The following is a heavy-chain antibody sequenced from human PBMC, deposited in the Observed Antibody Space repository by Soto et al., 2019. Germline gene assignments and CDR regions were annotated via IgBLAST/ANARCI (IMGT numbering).Heavy chain of an antibody. CDR1: GGSISSGDYY. CDR2: IYYSGST. Sequence: NPSETLSLTCTVSGGSISSGDYYWSWIRQPPGKGLEWIGYIYYSGSTYYNPSLKSRVTISVDTSKNQFSLKLSSVTAADTAVYYCARLRSYYGSGSYYHFDYWGQGTLVTVSS. CDR3: ARLRSYYGSGSYYHFDY. D-gene: IGHD3-10*01. J-gene: IGHJ4*02. V-gene: IGHV4-30-4*01.